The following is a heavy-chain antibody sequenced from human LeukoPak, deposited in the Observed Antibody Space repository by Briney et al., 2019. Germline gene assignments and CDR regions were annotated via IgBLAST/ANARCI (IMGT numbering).Heavy chain of an antibody. Sequence: PGGSLRLSCAASGFTFSDYAMSWVRQAPGRGLEWVSSISGSGGGTYYADSVRGRFTISRDNSKNTLYLQMNSLRAEDTAVYYCARVNRSDYGDYFLAYYYGMDVWGQGTTVTVSS. V-gene: IGHV3-23*01. CDR3: ARVNRSDYGDYFLAYYYGMDV. J-gene: IGHJ6*02. CDR2: ISGSGGGT. D-gene: IGHD4-17*01. CDR1: GFTFSDYA.